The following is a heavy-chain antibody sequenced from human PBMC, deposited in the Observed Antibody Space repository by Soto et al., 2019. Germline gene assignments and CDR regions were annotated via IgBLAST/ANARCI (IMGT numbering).Heavy chain of an antibody. Sequence: QVQLQESGPGLVKPSQPLSLTCTVSGGSVSSDGYDWTWIRQFPGKGLEWLGYIYPSGTTYHNPSLMNRASISLDTYKNQLSLNLGAVTAADTAIYHCASTAYRDGWTVVWGQGTLVTVSS. V-gene: IGHV4-31*03. CDR1: GGSVSSDGYD. CDR3: ASTAYRDGWTVV. D-gene: IGHD6-19*01. CDR2: IYPSGTT. J-gene: IGHJ4*02.